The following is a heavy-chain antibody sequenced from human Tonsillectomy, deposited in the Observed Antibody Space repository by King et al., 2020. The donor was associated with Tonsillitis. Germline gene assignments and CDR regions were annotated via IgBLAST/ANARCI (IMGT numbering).Heavy chain of an antibody. CDR1: GFTFSNYS. D-gene: IGHD4-17*01. Sequence: QLVQSGGGVVQPGRALRLSCAASGFTFSNYSMHWGRQAPGKGLEWGAVISYDGSNKYYADSVKGRFTISRDNSKNTLPLQMNSLRAEDTAVYYCARRDGALDYYYYGLDVWGQGTTVAVSS. V-gene: IGHV3-30-3*01. CDR3: ARRDGALDYYYYGLDV. J-gene: IGHJ6*02. CDR2: ISYDGSNK.